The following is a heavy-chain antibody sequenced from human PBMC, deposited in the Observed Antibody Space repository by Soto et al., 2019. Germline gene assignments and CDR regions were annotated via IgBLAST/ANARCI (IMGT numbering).Heavy chain of an antibody. CDR3: TRGFYSTASCPRFDY. CDR2: IRSKAYGETI. Sequence: GGSLRLSCTTSGFTFGDYAVSWFRQAPGKGLECVGFIRSKAYGETIEYAASVKGRFTISRDDSKSIAYLQMNSLRTEDTAIYYCTRGFYSTASCPRFDYWGQGTLVTVSS. CDR1: GFTFGDYA. J-gene: IGHJ4*02. V-gene: IGHV3-49*03. D-gene: IGHD6-13*01.